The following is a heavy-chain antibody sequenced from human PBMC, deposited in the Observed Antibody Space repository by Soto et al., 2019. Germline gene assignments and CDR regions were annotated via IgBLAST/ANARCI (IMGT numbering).Heavy chain of an antibody. CDR3: AHRPREYSYHFDY. V-gene: IGHV2-5*02. J-gene: IGHJ4*02. Sequence: QITFKESGPTLVKPTQTLTLTCTFSGFSLTTRGVGVGWIRQPPGKALEWLALIYWDDDEGYSPSLKSRLTITKDTSKHQVVTTMTNMDPVYRATYCRAHRPREYSYHFDYWGQGTLASVSS. CDR2: IYWDDDE. CDR1: GFSLTTRGVG. D-gene: IGHD5-18*01.